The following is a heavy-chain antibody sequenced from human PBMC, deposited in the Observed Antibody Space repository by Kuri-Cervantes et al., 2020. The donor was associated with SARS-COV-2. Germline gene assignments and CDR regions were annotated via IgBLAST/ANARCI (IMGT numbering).Heavy chain of an antibody. V-gene: IGHV3-53*01. J-gene: IGHJ6*02. CDR1: GFTVSRNY. CDR2: TYSGGNA. D-gene: IGHD3-10*01. CDR3: AGGFAMVRSMDV. Sequence: GESLKISCAVSGFTVSRNYMSWVRQAPGKGLEWVSVTYSGGNAYYADSVKGRFTISTDDSKSTLYLQLNSLRAADSAVYYCAGGFAMVRSMDVWGQGTTVTVSS.